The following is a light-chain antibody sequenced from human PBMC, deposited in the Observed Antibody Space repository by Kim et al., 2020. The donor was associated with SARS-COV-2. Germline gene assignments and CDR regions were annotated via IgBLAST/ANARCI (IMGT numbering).Light chain of an antibody. CDR1: RGSIAGDY. CDR2: EDN. V-gene: IGLV6-57*03. CDR3: QSYDSSSWV. J-gene: IGLJ3*02. Sequence: GMTATISCPRSRGSIAGDYVQWYQQRPGSAPTTVIYEDNQRPSGVPDRFSGSIDSSSNSASLTISGLKTEDEADYYCQSYDSSSWVFGGGTQLTVL.